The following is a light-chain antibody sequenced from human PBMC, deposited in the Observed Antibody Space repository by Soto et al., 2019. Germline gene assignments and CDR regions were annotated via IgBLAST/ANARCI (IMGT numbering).Light chain of an antibody. CDR2: EGS. V-gene: IGLV2-23*01. CDR1: SSDVGSYNL. J-gene: IGLJ1*01. Sequence: QSVLTQPASVSGSPGQSITISCTGTSSDVGSYNLVSWYQQHPGKAPKLMIYEGSKRPSGVSNRFSGSKSGNTASLTVSGLQAEDEADYYCCTYADDNIFVFGTGTKVTVL. CDR3: CTYADDNIFV.